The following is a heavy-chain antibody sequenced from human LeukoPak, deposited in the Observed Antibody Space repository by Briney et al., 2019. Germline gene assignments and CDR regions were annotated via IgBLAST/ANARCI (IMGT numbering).Heavy chain of an antibody. Sequence: GGSLRLSCAASGFTFSSYTMNWVRQAPGKGLEWVSSITSSSSFIYYADSLKGRFTISRDNAKNSLFLQMNSLRAEDTAVYYCARGSFLITFGGFIGWGQGTLVTVSS. CDR1: GFTFSSYT. CDR2: ITSSSSFI. J-gene: IGHJ4*02. D-gene: IGHD3-16*02. CDR3: ARGSFLITFGGFIG. V-gene: IGHV3-21*01.